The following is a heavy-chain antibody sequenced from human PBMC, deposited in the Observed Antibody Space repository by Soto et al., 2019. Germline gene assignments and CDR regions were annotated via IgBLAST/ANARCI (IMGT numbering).Heavy chain of an antibody. CDR3: ASHDEIGPSLAFDI. CDR2: IIPIFGTA. CDR1: GGTFSSYA. J-gene: IGHJ3*02. Sequence: ASVKVSCKASGGTFSSYAISWVRQAPGQGLEWMGGIIPIFGTANYAQKFQGRVTMTRDTSTSTVYMELSSLRSEDTAVYYCASHDEIGPSLAFDIWGQGTMVTVSS. D-gene: IGHD1-1*01. V-gene: IGHV1-69*05.